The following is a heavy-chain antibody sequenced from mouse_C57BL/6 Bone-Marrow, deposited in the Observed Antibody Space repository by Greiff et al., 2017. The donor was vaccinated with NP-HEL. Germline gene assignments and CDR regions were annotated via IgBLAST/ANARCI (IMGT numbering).Heavy chain of an antibody. Sequence: ESGPGLVKPSQSLSLTCSVTGYSITSGYYWNWIRQFPGNKLEWMGYISYDGSNNYNPSLKNRISITRDTSKNQFFLKLNSVTTEDTATYYCARDLYYFDYWGQGTTLTVSS. V-gene: IGHV3-6*01. CDR3: ARDLYYFDY. CDR2: ISYDGSN. CDR1: GYSITSGYY. J-gene: IGHJ2*01.